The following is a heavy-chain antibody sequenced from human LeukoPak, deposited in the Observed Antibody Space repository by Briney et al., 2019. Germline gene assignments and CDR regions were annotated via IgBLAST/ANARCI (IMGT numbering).Heavy chain of an antibody. Sequence: PGGSLRLSCAASGFTFSDYYMNWIRQAPGKGLEWISYMSSSGDTIYYADSVKGRFTISRDNSENTLYLQMNSLRAEDMAVYYCARVSFDATIRGVDYWGQGTLVTVSS. J-gene: IGHJ4*02. CDR1: GFTFSDYY. CDR3: ARVSFDATIRGVDY. D-gene: IGHD5-24*01. V-gene: IGHV3-11*01. CDR2: MSSSGDTI.